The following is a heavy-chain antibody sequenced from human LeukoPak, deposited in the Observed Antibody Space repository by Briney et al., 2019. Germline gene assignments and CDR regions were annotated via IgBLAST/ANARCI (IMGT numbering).Heavy chain of an antibody. V-gene: IGHV4-59*08. Sequence: SETLSLTCTVSGGSISSYYWSWIRQPPGKGLEWIGYIYYSGSTNYNPSLKSRVTISVDTSKNQFSLKLSSVTAADTAVYYCARTHYNWNYPYYFDYWGQGTLVTVSS. D-gene: IGHD1-7*01. CDR2: IYYSGST. CDR3: ARTHYNWNYPYYFDY. J-gene: IGHJ4*02. CDR1: GGSISSYY.